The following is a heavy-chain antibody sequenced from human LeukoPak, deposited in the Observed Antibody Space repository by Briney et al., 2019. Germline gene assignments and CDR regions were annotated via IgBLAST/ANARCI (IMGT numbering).Heavy chain of an antibody. Sequence: ASVKVSCKVSGYTLTELSMHWVRQAPGKGLEWMGGFDPEDGETIYAQKFQGRVTMTEDTSTDTAYMELSSLRSEDTAVYYCATDFGGVISYDAFDIWGQGTMVTVSS. J-gene: IGHJ3*02. CDR2: FDPEDGET. D-gene: IGHD3-16*02. CDR3: ATDFGGVISYDAFDI. CDR1: GYTLTELS. V-gene: IGHV1-24*01.